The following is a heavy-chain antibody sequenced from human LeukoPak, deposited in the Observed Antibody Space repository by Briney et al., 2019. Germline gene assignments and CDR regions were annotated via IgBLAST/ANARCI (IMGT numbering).Heavy chain of an antibody. V-gene: IGHV4-39*07. CDR3: ARDLSATDDYGDYGGWFDP. D-gene: IGHD4-17*01. CDR2: IHYSGST. Sequence: SETLSLTCTVSGGSISSSIYFWGWIRQPPGKGLEWIGSIHYSGSTYHDPSLKSRVTVSLDTSKNQFSLKLSSVTAADTAVYYCARDLSATDDYGDYGGWFDPWGQGTLVTVSS. CDR1: GGSISSSIYF. J-gene: IGHJ5*02.